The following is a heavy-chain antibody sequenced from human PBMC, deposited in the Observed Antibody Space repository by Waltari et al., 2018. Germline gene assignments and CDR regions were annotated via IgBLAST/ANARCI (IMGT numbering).Heavy chain of an antibody. CDR1: GGYINHYY. V-gene: IGHV4-59*13. D-gene: IGHD3-9*01. J-gene: IGHJ6*02. CDR3: ARGRLRDFDVDYQFYYAMDV. Sequence: QVQLQESGPGLVKPSKTLSLTCTVSGGYINHYYLRWIRPPPGKVMEWIGFIYYSGNTNDSPSLRSRVTISIDTSKSQFSLKLTSVTAADTAVYYCARGRLRDFDVDYQFYYAMDVWGQGTTVAVSS. CDR2: IYYSGNT.